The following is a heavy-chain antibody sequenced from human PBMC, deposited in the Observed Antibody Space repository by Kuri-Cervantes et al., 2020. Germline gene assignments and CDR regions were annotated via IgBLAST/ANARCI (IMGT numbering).Heavy chain of an antibody. Sequence: GESLKISCAASGFTFSNAWMSWVRQAPGKGLEWVSRINSDGSSISYADSVKGRFTISRDNAKNTLYLQMNSLRAEDTAVYYCAKDGDYFDSTGYPYFFDFWGQGTPVTVSS. CDR2: INSDGSSI. V-gene: IGHV3-74*01. D-gene: IGHD3-22*01. CDR3: AKDGDYFDSTGYPYFFDF. CDR1: GFTFSNAW. J-gene: IGHJ4*02.